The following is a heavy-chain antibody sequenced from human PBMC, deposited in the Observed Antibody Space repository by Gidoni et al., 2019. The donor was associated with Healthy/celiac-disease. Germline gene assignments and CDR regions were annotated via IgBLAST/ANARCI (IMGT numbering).Heavy chain of an antibody. CDR1: GFTFSSYA. J-gene: IGHJ4*02. CDR2: ISGSGGST. CDR3: AKEEGYYDFWSGYSRQPYFDY. V-gene: IGHV3-23*01. Sequence: EVQLLESGGGLVQPGGSLRLSCAASGFTFSSYAMSWVRQAPGKGLEWVSAISGSGGSTYYADSVKGRFTISRDNSKNTLYLQMNSLRAEDTAVYYCAKEEGYYDFWSGYSRQPYFDYWGQGTLVTVSS. D-gene: IGHD3-3*01.